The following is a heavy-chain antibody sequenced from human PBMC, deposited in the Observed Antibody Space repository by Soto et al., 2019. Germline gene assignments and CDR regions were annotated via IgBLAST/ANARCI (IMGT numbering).Heavy chain of an antibody. Sequence: LRLSCAASGFTFSSYAMSWVRQAPGKGLDWVSAISGSGGSTYYADSVKGRFTISRDNSKNTLYLQMNSLRAEDTAVYYCAKDPRYPFSPHSDYWGQGTLVTVSS. CDR3: AKDPRYPFSPHSDY. V-gene: IGHV3-23*01. CDR1: GFTFSSYA. J-gene: IGHJ4*02. D-gene: IGHD3-3*02. CDR2: ISGSGGST.